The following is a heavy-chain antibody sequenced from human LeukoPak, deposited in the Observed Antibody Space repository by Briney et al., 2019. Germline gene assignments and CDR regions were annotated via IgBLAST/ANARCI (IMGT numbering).Heavy chain of an antibody. CDR2: IYTSGST. CDR1: GGSISNYY. CDR3: ARVSMVRGAPDYYFDY. J-gene: IGHJ4*02. Sequence: SQTLSLTCTVSGGSISNYYWSWIWQPAGKGLEWIGRIYTSGSTNYNPSLKSRVTMSVDTSKNQFSLKLSSVTAADTAVYYCARVSMVRGAPDYYFDYWGQGTLVTVSS. V-gene: IGHV4-4*07. D-gene: IGHD3-10*01.